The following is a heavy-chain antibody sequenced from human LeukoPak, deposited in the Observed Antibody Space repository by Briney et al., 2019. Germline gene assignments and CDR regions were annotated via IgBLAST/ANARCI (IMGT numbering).Heavy chain of an antibody. Sequence: PGGSLRLSCAASGFTVTSYGMHWVRQAPGKGLEWVAFIRHDGGNKYYTDSVKGRFTISRDNSKNTLYLQMNSLRAEDTAVYYCAKDREWELLRALDYWGQGTLVTVSS. CDR2: IRHDGGNK. CDR1: GFTVTSYG. V-gene: IGHV3-30*02. CDR3: AKDREWELLRALDY. D-gene: IGHD1-26*01. J-gene: IGHJ4*02.